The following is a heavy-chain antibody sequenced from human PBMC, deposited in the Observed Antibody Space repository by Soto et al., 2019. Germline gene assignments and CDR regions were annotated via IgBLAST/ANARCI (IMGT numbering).Heavy chain of an antibody. CDR2: MSYDGSNE. J-gene: IGHJ4*02. Sequence: QVQLVESGGGVVQPGRSLRLSCAASGFTFSHYAMHWVRQAPGKGLEWVALMSYDGSNEYYADSVMGRFTISRDNSKNTLYLQMNSLRAEDTAVYYCAKDGSHNFDYWGQGTLVTVSS. D-gene: IGHD1-26*01. CDR3: AKDGSHNFDY. CDR1: GFTFSHYA. V-gene: IGHV3-30*18.